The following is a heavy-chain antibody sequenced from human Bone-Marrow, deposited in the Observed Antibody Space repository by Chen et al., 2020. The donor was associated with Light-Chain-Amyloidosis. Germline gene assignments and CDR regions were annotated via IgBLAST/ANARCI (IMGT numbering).Heavy chain of an antibody. CDR3: ARRRDGYNFDY. CDR2: IYPDDSDA. CDR1: GYTFPNYW. D-gene: IGHD5-12*01. V-gene: IGHV5-51*01. Sequence: EVHLEQSGPEVKKPGESLKISCKGSGYTFPNYWIGWVRQMPGKGLERMGVIYPDDSDARYSPSFEGQVTISADKSITTAYLQWRSLKASDTAMYYCARRRDGYNFDYWGQGTLVTVSS. J-gene: IGHJ4*02.